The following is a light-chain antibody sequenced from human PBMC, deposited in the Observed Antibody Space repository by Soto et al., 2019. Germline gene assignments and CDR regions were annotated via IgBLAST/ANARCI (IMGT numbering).Light chain of an antibody. CDR3: HVWDRSTDHVI. CDR1: NIETKS. CDR2: DSS. V-gene: IGLV3-21*02. J-gene: IGLJ2*01. Sequence: SYELTQPPLVSVAPGQTARITCGGNNIETKSVHWYQQRPDQAPVLVVYDSSDRPSGIPERFSGSNSGNTATLIISRAEAGDEADYYCHVWDRSTDHVIFGGGTKLTVL.